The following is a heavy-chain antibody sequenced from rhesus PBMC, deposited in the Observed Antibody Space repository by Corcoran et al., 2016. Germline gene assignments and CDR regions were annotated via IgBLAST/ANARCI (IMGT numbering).Heavy chain of an antibody. J-gene: IGHJ6*01. CDR2: ISGRCGST. V-gene: IGHV4-173*01. Sequence: QLQLQESGPGLVKPSETLSLTCAVSGGSISSNYWSWIRQPHGTGLEWIGRISGRCGSTAYHPSLKRRVTMSPATSKNHFSLKLSAVTAADAAVYYCARDYGLDSWGQGVVVTVSS. CDR3: ARDYGLDS. CDR1: GGSISSNY.